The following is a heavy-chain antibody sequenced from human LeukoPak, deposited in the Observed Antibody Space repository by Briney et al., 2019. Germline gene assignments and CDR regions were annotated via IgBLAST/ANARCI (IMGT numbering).Heavy chain of an antibody. Sequence: GGSLRLSCGASGFTFSRYGMSWVRQAPGKGLEWVSSISGSGDSKNYADSAKGRFTISRDNFKNTLYLEMNNLRADDTAVYYCAKDVLDTSGYDYRGQGTLVTVSS. CDR1: GFTFSRYG. V-gene: IGHV3-23*01. CDR3: AKDVLDTSGYDY. D-gene: IGHD3-22*01. CDR2: ISGSGDSK. J-gene: IGHJ4*02.